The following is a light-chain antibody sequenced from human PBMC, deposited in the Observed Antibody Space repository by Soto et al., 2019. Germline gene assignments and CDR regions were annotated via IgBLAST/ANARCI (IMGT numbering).Light chain of an antibody. J-gene: IGKJ4*01. V-gene: IGKV1-39*01. Sequence: DIQMTQSPYSLSASVGDSVTITCRASQNIRTYVNWYQQKPGRAPKLLIHYASALPSGVPSRFSGSGSGTEFTLTMSGLQAEDFATYYCQQGHSTPHTFGGGTKVEIK. CDR1: QNIRTY. CDR2: YAS. CDR3: QQGHSTPHT.